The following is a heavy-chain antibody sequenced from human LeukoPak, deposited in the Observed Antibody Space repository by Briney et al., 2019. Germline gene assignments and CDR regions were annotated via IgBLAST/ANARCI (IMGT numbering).Heavy chain of an antibody. CDR2: ISTYNGNT. D-gene: IGHD1-1*01. J-gene: IGHJ5*02. Sequence: ASVKVSCKASGYTFTGYYMHWVRQAPGQGLEWMGWISTYNGNTNYAQKLQGRVTMTTDTSTSTAYMELRSLRSDDTAVYYCARDQLSRGVWFDPWGQGTLVTVSS. CDR3: ARDQLSRGVWFDP. CDR1: GYTFTGYY. V-gene: IGHV1-18*04.